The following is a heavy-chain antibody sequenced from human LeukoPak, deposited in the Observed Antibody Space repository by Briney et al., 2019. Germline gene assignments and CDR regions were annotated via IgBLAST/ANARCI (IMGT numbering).Heavy chain of an antibody. J-gene: IGHJ4*02. CDR1: GYTFTSYN. D-gene: IGHD5-12*01. Sequence: ASVKVSCKASGYTFTSYNMHWVRQALGQGLEWMGIINPSGGSTSYAQKFQGRVTMTRDTSTSTVYMELSSLRSEDTAVYYCARGGGGYDLDYWGQGTLVTVSS. V-gene: IGHV1-46*01. CDR2: INPSGGST. CDR3: ARGGGGYDLDY.